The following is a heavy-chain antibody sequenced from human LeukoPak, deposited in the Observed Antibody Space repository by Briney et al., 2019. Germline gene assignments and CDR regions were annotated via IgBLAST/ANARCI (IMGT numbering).Heavy chain of an antibody. D-gene: IGHD2-15*01. V-gene: IGHV3-23*01. J-gene: IGHJ4*02. CDR1: GFTFSSYA. Sequence: GGSLILSCAASGFTFSSYAMSWVRQAPGKGLEWVSAISGSGGSTYYADSVKGRFTISRDNSKNTLYLQMNSLRAEDTAVYYCAKYQLPSGYCSGGSCYPTDYWGQGTLVTVSS. CDR3: AKYQLPSGYCSGGSCYPTDY. CDR2: ISGSGGST.